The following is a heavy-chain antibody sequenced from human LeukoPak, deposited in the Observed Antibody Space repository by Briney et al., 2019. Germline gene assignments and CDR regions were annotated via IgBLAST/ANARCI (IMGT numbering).Heavy chain of an antibody. J-gene: IGHJ4*02. CDR3: TKAPLRSCTGAFCYPFDY. Sequence: GGSLRLSCAASVFTFTNYAMSWVRQTPGKGLEWVSATVGSGPDTYHADSVKGRFTVSRDNSRNTLYLQMNSLRVEDTAVYYCTKAPLRSCTGAFCYPFDYWGQGTLVTVSS. V-gene: IGHV3-23*01. D-gene: IGHD2-8*02. CDR2: TVGSGPDT. CDR1: VFTFTNYA.